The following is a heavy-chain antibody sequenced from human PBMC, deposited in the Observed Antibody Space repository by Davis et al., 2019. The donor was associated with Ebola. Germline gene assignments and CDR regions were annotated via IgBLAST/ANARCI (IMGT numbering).Heavy chain of an antibody. Sequence: PSETLSLTCAISGASVSSGGWNWIRQSPSRGLEWLGRTYYSSKWYNDYAESVKSRIIINPDAAKNQFSLQLNSVTPEDTALYYCARGWLRGGMDVWGEGTTVIVSS. J-gene: IGHJ6*04. CDR1: GASVSSGG. CDR3: ARGWLRGGMDV. V-gene: IGHV6-1*01. D-gene: IGHD5-18*01. CDR2: TYYSSKWYN.